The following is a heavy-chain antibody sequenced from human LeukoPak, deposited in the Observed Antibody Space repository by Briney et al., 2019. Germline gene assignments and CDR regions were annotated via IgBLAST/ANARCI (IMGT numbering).Heavy chain of an antibody. CDR3: AKMIGNGRGNWFDP. CDR1: GFTFSSYA. J-gene: IGHJ5*02. Sequence: PGGSLRLSCAASGFTFSSYAMSWVRQAPGKGLEWVSAISGSGGSTYYADSVKGRFTISRDNSKNTLYLQMNSLRAEDTAVYYCAKMIGNGRGNWFDPWAREPWSPSPQ. D-gene: IGHD3-22*01. V-gene: IGHV3-23*01. CDR2: ISGSGGST.